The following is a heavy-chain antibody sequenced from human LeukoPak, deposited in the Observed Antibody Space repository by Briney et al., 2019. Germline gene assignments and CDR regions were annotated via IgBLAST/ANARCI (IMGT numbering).Heavy chain of an antibody. CDR3: ARGGDLLPCMDV. CDR1: GFTFSSYE. D-gene: IGHD3-10*01. J-gene: IGHJ6*02. CDR2: ISSSGSTI. Sequence: GGSLRLSCAASGFTFSSYEMNWVRQAPGKGLEWVSYISSSGSTIYYADSVKGRFTISRDNAKNSLYLQMNSLRAEDTAAYYCARGGDLLPCMDVWGQGTTVTVSS. V-gene: IGHV3-48*03.